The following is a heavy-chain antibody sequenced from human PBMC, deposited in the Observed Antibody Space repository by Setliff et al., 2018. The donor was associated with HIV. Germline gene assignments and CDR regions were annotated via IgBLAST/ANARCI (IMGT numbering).Heavy chain of an antibody. J-gene: IGHJ4*02. CDR3: VRDGIIRTTRVFDY. Sequence: ASVKVSCKASGYIFLGYDISWVRQAPGQGLEWMGWIDVNKGNTNYAEKFQGRVTLTTDTSTNTGYMEVRSLTSDDTAVYYCVRDGIIRTTRVFDYWGQGTLVTVSS. V-gene: IGHV1-18*04. CDR1: GYIFLGYD. D-gene: IGHD3-16*02. CDR2: IDVNKGNT.